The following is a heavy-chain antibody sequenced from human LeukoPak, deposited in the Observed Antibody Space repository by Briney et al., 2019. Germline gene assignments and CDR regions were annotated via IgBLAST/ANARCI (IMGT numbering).Heavy chain of an antibody. J-gene: IGHJ3*02. CDR2: ISSSGST. V-gene: IGHV4-4*07. CDR1: GGSISSDY. D-gene: IGHD3-22*01. CDR3: ARGPYSYDSSGAFDI. Sequence: SSETLSLTCTVSGGSISSDYWSWIRQPAGKGLEWIGRISSSGSTNYNPSLKSRVTISVDTSKNQFSLKLSSVTAADTAVYFCARGPYSYDSSGAFDIWGQGTMVTVSS.